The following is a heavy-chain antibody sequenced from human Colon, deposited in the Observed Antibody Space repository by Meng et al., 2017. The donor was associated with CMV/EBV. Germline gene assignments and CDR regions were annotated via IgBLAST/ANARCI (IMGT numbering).Heavy chain of an antibody. CDR3: AKDRPYFYYGSGSYLGGNWFDP. CDR1: GFTFSSYG. Sequence: GGSRRLSCAASGFTFSSYGRHWVRKAPGKGREGVAVIWYDGSNKDYADSVKGRFTISRDNSKNTLYLQMNSLRAEDTAVYYCAKDRPYFYYGSGSYLGGNWFDPWGQGTLVTVSS. D-gene: IGHD3-10*01. CDR2: IWYDGSNK. J-gene: IGHJ5*02. V-gene: IGHV3-30*02.